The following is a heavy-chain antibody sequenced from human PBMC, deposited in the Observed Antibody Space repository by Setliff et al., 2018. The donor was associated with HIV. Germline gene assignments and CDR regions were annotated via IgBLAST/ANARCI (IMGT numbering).Heavy chain of an antibody. J-gene: IGHJ4*02. D-gene: IGHD6-6*01. V-gene: IGHV4-34*01. Sequence: LSLTCTVSGGSISSYYWSWIRQPPGKGLEWIGEINHSGSTNYNPSLKSRVTISVDTSKNQFSLKLSSVTAADTAVYYCARGLGSSSGFNWGQGTLVTVSS. CDR1: GGSISSYY. CDR3: ARGLGSSSGFN. CDR2: INHSGST.